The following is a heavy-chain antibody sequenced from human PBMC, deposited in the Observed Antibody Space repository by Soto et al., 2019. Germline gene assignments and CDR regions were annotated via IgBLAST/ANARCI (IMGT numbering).Heavy chain of an antibody. D-gene: IGHD2-15*01. J-gene: IGHJ3*02. CDR3: AREPVGYCSGGSCLIAFDI. CDR2: INHSGST. Sequence: SETLSLTCAVSGGSISSGGYYWGWVRQPPGKGLEWIGEINHSGSTNYNPSLKSRVTISVDTSKNQFSLKLSSVTAADTAVYYCAREPVGYCSGGSCLIAFDIWGQGTMVTVS. CDR1: GGSISSGGYY. V-gene: IGHV4-39*07.